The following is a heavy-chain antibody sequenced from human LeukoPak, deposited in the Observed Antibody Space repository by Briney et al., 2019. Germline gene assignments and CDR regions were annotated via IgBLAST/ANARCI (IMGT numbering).Heavy chain of an antibody. V-gene: IGHV3-21*01. J-gene: IGHJ3*02. D-gene: IGHD3-3*01. Sequence: KPGGSLRLSCAASGFTFSSYSMNWVRQAPGKGLEWVSSISSSSSYIYYADSVKGRFTISRDNAKNSLYLQMNSLRPEDTAVYYCAKDTGRRIFGVAYDAFDIWGQGTMVTVSS. CDR3: AKDTGRRIFGVAYDAFDI. CDR1: GFTFSSYS. CDR2: ISSSSSYI.